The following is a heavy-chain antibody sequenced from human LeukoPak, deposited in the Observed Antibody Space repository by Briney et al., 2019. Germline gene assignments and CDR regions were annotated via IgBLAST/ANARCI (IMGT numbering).Heavy chain of an antibody. CDR2: IIPIFGTA. CDR3: ARGPLLGEEQQLVRIYYYYGMDV. V-gene: IGHV1-69*13. D-gene: IGHD6-13*01. CDR1: GGTFSSYA. Sequence: SVKVSCKASGGTFSSYAISWVRQAPGQGLEWMGGIIPIFGTATYAQKFQGRVTITADESTSTAYMELSSLRSEDTAVYYCARGPLLGEEQQLVRIYYYYGMDVWGQGTTVTVSS. J-gene: IGHJ6*02.